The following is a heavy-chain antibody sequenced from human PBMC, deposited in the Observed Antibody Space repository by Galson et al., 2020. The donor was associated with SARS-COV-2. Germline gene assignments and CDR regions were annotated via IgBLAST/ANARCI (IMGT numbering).Heavy chain of an antibody. CDR1: GGSISSTNW. V-gene: IGHV4-4*02. J-gene: IGHJ3*02. D-gene: IGHD4-17*01. Sequence: LSLTCAISGGSISSTNWWNWVRQPPGKGLEWIAEIYHSGITNYNPSLRSRLTISVDKSNNQFSLRLNSITAADTAVYYCARSPYGGRGAFDIWGQGTMVTVSS. CDR3: ARSPYGGRGAFDI. CDR2: IYHSGIT.